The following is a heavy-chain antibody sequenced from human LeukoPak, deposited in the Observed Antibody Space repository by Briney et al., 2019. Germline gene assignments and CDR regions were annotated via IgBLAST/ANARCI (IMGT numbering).Heavy chain of an antibody. V-gene: IGHV3-21*04. CDR1: GFTFSSYS. Sequence: GGSLRLSCAASGFTFSSYSMNWVRQAPGKGLEWVSSISSSSSYIYYADPVKGRFTISRDNSKNTLYLQMNSLRAEDTAVYYCAKDHRDCSSTSCYLYYYYMDVWGKGTTVTISS. CDR2: ISSSSSYI. CDR3: AKDHRDCSSTSCYLYYYYMDV. J-gene: IGHJ6*03. D-gene: IGHD2-2*01.